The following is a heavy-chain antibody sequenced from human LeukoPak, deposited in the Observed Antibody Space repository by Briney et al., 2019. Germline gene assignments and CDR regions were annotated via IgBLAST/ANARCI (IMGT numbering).Heavy chain of an antibody. CDR1: GYTFTSYY. CDR2: INPSGGRT. Sequence: ASLKVSCKASGYTFTSYYMHWVRQAPAQGLEWMGIINPSGGRTNYAQKFQGRVTMTRDTSTSAVYMELSSLRSEDTAMYYCARDNTAGGPFDYWGQGTLVTVSS. CDR3: ARDNTAGGPFDY. D-gene: IGHD6-13*01. V-gene: IGHV1-46*01. J-gene: IGHJ4*02.